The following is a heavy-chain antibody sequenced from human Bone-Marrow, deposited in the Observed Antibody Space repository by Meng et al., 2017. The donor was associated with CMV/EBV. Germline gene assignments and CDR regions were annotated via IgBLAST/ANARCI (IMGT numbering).Heavy chain of an antibody. D-gene: IGHD1-26*01. CDR1: GGSISSYY. J-gene: IGHJ3*02. CDR2: IYNSGRT. CDR3: AREGGATYFPSGTFDI. V-gene: IGHV4-59*01. Sequence: SETLSLTCNVSGGSISSYYWSYIRQPPGKGLEWIGYIYNSGRTNYNPSLKSRVTISVDTYKNQFSLKLTSVTTADTAVYFCAREGGATYFPSGTFDIWGQGTMATVSS.